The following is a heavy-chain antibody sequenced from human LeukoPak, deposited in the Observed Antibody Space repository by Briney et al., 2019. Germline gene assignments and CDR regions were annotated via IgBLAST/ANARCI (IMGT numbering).Heavy chain of an antibody. D-gene: IGHD3-10*01. CDR2: ISGSGGST. Sequence: GGTLRLSCAASGFTFSSYGMSWVRQAPGKGLEWVSAISGSGGSTYFADSVKGRFTISRDNSKNTLYLQMNSLRAEDTAVYYCAKDDAWLRFGEWSQGTLVTVSS. J-gene: IGHJ4*02. CDR1: GFTFSSYG. V-gene: IGHV3-23*01. CDR3: AKDDAWLRFGE.